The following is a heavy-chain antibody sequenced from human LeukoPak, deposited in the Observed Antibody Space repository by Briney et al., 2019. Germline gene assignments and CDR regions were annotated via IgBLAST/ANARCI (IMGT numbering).Heavy chain of an antibody. CDR3: ARGHRDGYNDY. CDR1: GFTFSTYR. D-gene: IGHD5-24*01. J-gene: IGHJ4*02. V-gene: IGHV3-7*01. Sequence: PGGSLRLSCAASGFTFSTYRMSWVRQAPGKGLEWVANIKQDGSEKHYVDSVKGRFTISRDNSKNTLYLQMNSLRAEDTAVYYCARGHRDGYNDYWGQGTLVTVSS. CDR2: IKQDGSEK.